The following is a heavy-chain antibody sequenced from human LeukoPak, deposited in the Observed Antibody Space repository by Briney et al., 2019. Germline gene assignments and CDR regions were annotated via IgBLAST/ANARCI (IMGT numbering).Heavy chain of an antibody. CDR1: GYSISSGYY. V-gene: IGHV4-38-2*01. CDR3: ARRTLSAIDY. D-gene: IGHD2/OR15-2a*01. CDR2: IYHSGST. J-gene: IGHJ4*02. Sequence: SETLSLTCAVSGYSISSGYYWGWIRQPPGKGLEWIGSIYHSGSTYYNPSLKSRVTISVDTSKNRFSLKLSSVTAADTAVYYCARRTLSAIDYWGQGTLVTVSS.